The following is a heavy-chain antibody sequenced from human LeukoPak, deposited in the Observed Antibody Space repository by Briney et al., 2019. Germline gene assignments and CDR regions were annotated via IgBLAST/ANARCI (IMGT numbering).Heavy chain of an antibody. Sequence: GGSLTLSCTIFGGTLSTYEFNWVRQAPGKRPEWISYMSRTADRIDHADSVRGRFTMSRDNAKNSVYLQMNSLRVDDTAIYYCANARDNYGLLDCWGQGSPLTFSS. CDR2: MSRTADRI. D-gene: IGHD4-11*01. V-gene: IGHV3-48*03. CDR3: ANARDNYGLLDC. J-gene: IGHJ4*02. CDR1: GGTLSTYE.